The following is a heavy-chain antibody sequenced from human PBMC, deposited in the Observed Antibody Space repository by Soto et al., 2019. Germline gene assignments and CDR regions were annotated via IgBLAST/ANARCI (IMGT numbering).Heavy chain of an antibody. D-gene: IGHD3-3*01. CDR1: GFTFCSYG. V-gene: IGHV3-48*02. CDR3: ASYYDFWSGYVISDY. J-gene: IGHJ4*02. Sequence: GGSLRLSCAASGFTFCSYGMNWVRQAPGKGLEWVSYISSSSSTIYYADSVKGRFTISRDNAKNSLYLQMNSLRDEDTAVYYCASYYDFWSGYVISDYWGQGTLVTVSS. CDR2: ISSSSSTI.